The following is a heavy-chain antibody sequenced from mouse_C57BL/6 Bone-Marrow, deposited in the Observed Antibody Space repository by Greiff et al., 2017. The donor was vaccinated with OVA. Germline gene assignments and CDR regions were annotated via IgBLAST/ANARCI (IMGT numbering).Heavy chain of an antibody. D-gene: IGHD1-1*01. J-gene: IGHJ4*01. CDR2: IDPNSGGT. Sequence: QVQLQQPGAELVKPGASVKLSCKASGYTFTSYWMHWVKQRPGRGLEWIGRIDPNSGGTKYNEKFKSKATLTVDKPSSTAYMQLSSLTSEDSAVYFCARSAVVARGYAMDYWGQGTSVTVSS. V-gene: IGHV1-72*01. CDR1: GYTFTSYW. CDR3: ARSAVVARGYAMDY.